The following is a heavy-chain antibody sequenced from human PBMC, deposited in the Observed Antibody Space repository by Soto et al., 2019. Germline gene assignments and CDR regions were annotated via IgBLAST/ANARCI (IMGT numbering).Heavy chain of an antibody. CDR1: AFNFSTYS. CDR2: ISSRGSYI. V-gene: IGHV3-21*06. J-gene: IGHJ4*02. CDR3: ARGSGTSSQVRYFDY. D-gene: IGHD2-2*01. Sequence: EVELVESGGGLVKPGGSLRLSCAASAFNFSTYSMNWVRQAPGKGLEWVSSISSRGSYIYYADSVRGRFTISRDNAKNSLYLQMDSLRGEDTAVYYCARGSGTSSQVRYFDYWGQGALVTVSS.